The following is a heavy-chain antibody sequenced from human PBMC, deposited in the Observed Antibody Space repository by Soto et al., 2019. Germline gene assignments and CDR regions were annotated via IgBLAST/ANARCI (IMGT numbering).Heavy chain of an antibody. CDR3: AKDLGVDPPWATYYYGMDV. V-gene: IGHV3-30*18. CDR1: GLTFSSYG. CDR2: ISSDGSNK. J-gene: IGHJ6*02. Sequence: QVQLVESGGGGVQPGRSLRLSCAVSGLTFSSYGMHWVRQAPGKGLEWVAVISSDGSNKYYTDSVKGRFTISRDNSKNTLYLQMNSLRAEDTAVYYCAKDLGVDPPWATYYYGMDVWGQGTTVNASS. D-gene: IGHD2-15*01.